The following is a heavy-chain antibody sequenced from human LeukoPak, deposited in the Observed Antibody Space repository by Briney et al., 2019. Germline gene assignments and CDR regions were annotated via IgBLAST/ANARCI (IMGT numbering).Heavy chain of an antibody. CDR2: IHTSGNT. D-gene: IGHD6-6*01. CDR1: GVSISTYY. Sequence: PSETLSFTCTVSGVSISTYYWSWLRHPAGQGREWMSSIHTSGNTDYNPSLKSRVTMSVDTSKNKFSLKLSSVTAADTAVYYCAREGSMTARPFVSIDYWGQGTLVTISS. V-gene: IGHV4-4*07. J-gene: IGHJ4*02. CDR3: AREGSMTARPFVSIDY.